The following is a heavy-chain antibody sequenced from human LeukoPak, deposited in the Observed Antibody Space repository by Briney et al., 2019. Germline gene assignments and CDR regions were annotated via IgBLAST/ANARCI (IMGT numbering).Heavy chain of an antibody. V-gene: IGHV4-4*09. D-gene: IGHD1-7*01. CDR1: GGSISRYY. Sequence: SETLSLTCTVSGGSISRYYWSWIRQPPGKGLEWIGYIYTSGSTNYNPSLKSRVTISVDTSKNQFSLKLSSVTAADTAVYYCARPGNYGWFDPWGQGTLVTVSS. CDR3: ARPGNYGWFDP. CDR2: IYTSGST. J-gene: IGHJ5*02.